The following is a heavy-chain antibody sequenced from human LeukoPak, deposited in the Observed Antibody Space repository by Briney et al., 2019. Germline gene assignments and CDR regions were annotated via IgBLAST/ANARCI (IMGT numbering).Heavy chain of an antibody. Sequence: ASVKVSCKASGYTFTGYYMHWVRQAPGQGLEWMGWINPNSGGTNYAQKFQGRVTMTRDTSISTAYMELSRLRSDDTAVYYCARGSLVRGVIPRFDYWGQGTLVTVSS. J-gene: IGHJ4*02. V-gene: IGHV1-2*02. D-gene: IGHD3-10*01. CDR1: GYTFTGYY. CDR3: ARGSLVRGVIPRFDY. CDR2: INPNSGGT.